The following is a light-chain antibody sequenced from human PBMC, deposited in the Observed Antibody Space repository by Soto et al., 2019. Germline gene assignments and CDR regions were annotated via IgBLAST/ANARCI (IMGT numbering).Light chain of an antibody. CDR2: KTS. CDR1: QNIVNW. Sequence: DIQITQSPSTLSASVGDRVTITCRARQNIVNWLAWYQQKPGKAPNLLIYKTSTLQRGVPSRFSGSGSGTEFTLTISSLKPDDFATSYCQQYDSHPMYTFGQGTKVDIK. V-gene: IGKV1-5*03. CDR3: QQYDSHPMYT. J-gene: IGKJ2*01.